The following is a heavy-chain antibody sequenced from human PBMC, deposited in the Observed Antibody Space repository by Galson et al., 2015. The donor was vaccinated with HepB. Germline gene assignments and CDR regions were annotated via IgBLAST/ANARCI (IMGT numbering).Heavy chain of an antibody. D-gene: IGHD1-26*01. V-gene: IGHV3-7*03. CDR3: ARDRTGIVGATTFDY. J-gene: IGHJ4*02. CDR2: IKQDGSEK. CDR1: GFTFSSYW. Sequence: SVRLSCAASGFTFSSYWMSWVRQAPGQGLEWVANIKQDGSEKYYVDSVKGRFTISRDNTKNSLYLQMNSLRAEDTAVYYCARDRTGIVGATTFDYWGQGTLVTVSS.